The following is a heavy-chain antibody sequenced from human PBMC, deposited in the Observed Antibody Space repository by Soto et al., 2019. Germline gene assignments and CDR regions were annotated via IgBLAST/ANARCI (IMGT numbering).Heavy chain of an antibody. Sequence: PGESLKISCKGSGYSFTSYWIGWVRQMPGKGLEWMGIIYPGDSDTRYSPSFQGQVTISADKSISTAYLQWSSLKASDTAMYYCARSYYVPNYYYYMDVWGKGTTVTVS. D-gene: IGHD3-22*01. CDR1: GYSFTSYW. V-gene: IGHV5-51*01. CDR3: ARSYYVPNYYYYMDV. CDR2: IYPGDSDT. J-gene: IGHJ6*03.